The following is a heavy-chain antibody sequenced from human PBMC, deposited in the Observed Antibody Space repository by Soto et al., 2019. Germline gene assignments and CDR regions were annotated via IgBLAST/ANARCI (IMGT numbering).Heavy chain of an antibody. V-gene: IGHV4-31*03. J-gene: IGHJ4*02. Sequence: QVQLQESGPGLVKPSQTLSLTCTVSGGSISGGRYYWAWIRQHPGKGLEWIGYFYYSGSTYYNPSLKTRVTISVDTSKNQFSLKLTSVTAADTAIYYCAQTAAPDEATIKLWGQGTLVTVSS. CDR3: AQTAAPDEATIKL. CDR2: FYYSGST. D-gene: IGHD6-13*01. CDR1: GGSISGGRYY.